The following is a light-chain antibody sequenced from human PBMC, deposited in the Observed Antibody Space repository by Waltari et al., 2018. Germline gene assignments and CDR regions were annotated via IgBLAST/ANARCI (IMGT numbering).Light chain of an antibody. CDR3: QQYYSKPLT. Sequence: EIQMTQSPSSLSASFGDRVTLTCRASQGIGNSLAWYQQKPGKAPKLLLYAASRLESGVPSRFSGSGSGTDYTLTITGLQSEDVATYYCQQYYSKPLTFGGGTKVEIK. CDR2: AAS. V-gene: IGKV1-NL1*01. J-gene: IGKJ4*01. CDR1: QGIGNS.